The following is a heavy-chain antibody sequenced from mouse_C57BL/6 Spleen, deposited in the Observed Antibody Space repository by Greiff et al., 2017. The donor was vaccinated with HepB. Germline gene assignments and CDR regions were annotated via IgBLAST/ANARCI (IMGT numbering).Heavy chain of an antibody. V-gene: IGHV1-55*01. CDR1: GYTFTSYW. D-gene: IGHD1-1*01. Sequence: QVQLQQPGAELVKPGASVKMSCKASGYTFTSYWITWVKQRPGQGLEWIGDIYPGSGSTNYNEKFKSKATLTVDTSSSTDYMQLSSLTSEDSAVYYCARFYYYGSSFDYWGQGTTLTVSS. CDR2: IYPGSGST. CDR3: ARFYYYGSSFDY. J-gene: IGHJ2*01.